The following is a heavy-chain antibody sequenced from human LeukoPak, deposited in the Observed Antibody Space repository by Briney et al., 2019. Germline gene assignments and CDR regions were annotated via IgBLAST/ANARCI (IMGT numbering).Heavy chain of an antibody. CDR3: ARGSTVVVSGMDV. Sequence: ATVKVSCKASGYTFTGYYMHWGRQAPGQGLEWMGWINTNSGGTIYTQNFQGRVTMNRDTYISTAYMELSRLRSDDTAVYYCARGSTVVVSGMDVWGQGTTVTVSS. CDR1: GYTFTGYY. D-gene: IGHD4-23*01. J-gene: IGHJ6*02. V-gene: IGHV1-2*02. CDR2: INTNSGGT.